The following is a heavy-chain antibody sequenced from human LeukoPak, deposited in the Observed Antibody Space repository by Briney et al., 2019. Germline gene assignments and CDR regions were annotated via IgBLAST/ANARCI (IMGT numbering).Heavy chain of an antibody. CDR3: ATTRGYSTNDAFYI. CDR1: AASITTYY. Sequence: PPETLSLTCSLSAASITTYYCNWIRQSPGKGLEWIGYMCLTWSSDYYPALQRRGTISLDTPNDKGSLTLTSVTAADTAVYYCATTRGYSTNDAFYICGQGTRVTVSS. J-gene: IGHJ3*02. CDR2: MCLTWSS. D-gene: IGHD5-18*01. V-gene: IGHV4-59*01.